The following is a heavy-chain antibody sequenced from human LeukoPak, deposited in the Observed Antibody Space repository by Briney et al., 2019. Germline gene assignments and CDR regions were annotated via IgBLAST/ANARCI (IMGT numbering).Heavy chain of an antibody. V-gene: IGHV1-8*01. CDR3: ARGVVVVPAAIAPLYNWFDP. CDR1: GYTFTSYD. J-gene: IGHJ5*02. Sequence: ASVKVSCKASGYTFTSYDINWVRQATGQGLEWMGWMNPNSGNTGYAQKFQGRVTMTRNTSISTAYMELSSLRSEDTAVYYCARGVVVVPAAIAPLYNWFDPWGQGTLVTVSS. CDR2: MNPNSGNT. D-gene: IGHD2-2*01.